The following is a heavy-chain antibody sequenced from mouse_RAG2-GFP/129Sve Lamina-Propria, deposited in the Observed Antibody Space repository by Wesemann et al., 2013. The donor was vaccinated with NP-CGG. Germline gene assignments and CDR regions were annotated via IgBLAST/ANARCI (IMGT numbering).Heavy chain of an antibody. CDR3: KRDDGSLYYAMDY. Sequence: EVQLQQSGPELVKPGASVKIPCKASGYTFTDYNMDWVKQSHGKSLEWIGDINPNNGGTIYNQKFKGKATLTVDKSSSTAYMQLNSLTSEDSAVYFCKRDDGSLYYAMDYWGQGTSVTVSS. J-gene: IGHJ4*01. CDR1: GYTFTDYN. V-gene: IGHV1-18*01. D-gene: IGHD1-1*02. CDR2: INPNNGGT.